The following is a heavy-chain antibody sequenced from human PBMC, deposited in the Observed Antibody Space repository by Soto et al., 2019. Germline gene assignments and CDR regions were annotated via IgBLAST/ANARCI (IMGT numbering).Heavy chain of an antibody. CDR1: GFTFSSYD. J-gene: IGHJ2*01. D-gene: IGHD4-17*01. CDR3: ARGATDGDYSPYPRYFDL. V-gene: IGHV3-13*01. Sequence: GSLRLSCAASGFTFSSYDMHWVRQATGKGLEWVSAIGTAGDTYYPGSVKGRFTISRENAKNSLYLQMNSLRAGDTAVYYCARGATDGDYSPYPRYFDLWGRGTLVTVSS. CDR2: IGTAGDT.